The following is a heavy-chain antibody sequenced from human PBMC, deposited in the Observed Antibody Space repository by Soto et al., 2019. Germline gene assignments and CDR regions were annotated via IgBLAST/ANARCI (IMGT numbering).Heavy chain of an antibody. V-gene: IGHV1-18*01. J-gene: IGHJ4*02. CDR1: GYTFTSYG. D-gene: IGHD3-22*01. CDR3: ARSIYYDSSGYYYFDY. CDR2: ISAYNGNT. Sequence: QVQLVQSGAEVKKPGASVKVSCKASGYTFTSYGISWVRQAPGQGLEWMGWISAYNGNTNYAQKLQGRVTITADESTSTAYMELSSLRSEDTAVYYCARSIYYDSSGYYYFDYWGQGTLVTVSS.